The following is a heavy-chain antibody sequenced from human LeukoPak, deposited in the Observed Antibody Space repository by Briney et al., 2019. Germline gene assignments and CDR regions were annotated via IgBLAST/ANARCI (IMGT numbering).Heavy chain of an antibody. CDR3: ARASELLWFGEFQMGV. Sequence: PSETLSLTCTVSGYSISSGYYWGWIRQPPGKGLEWIGSIYHSGSTYYNPSLKSRVAISVDTSKNQFSLKLSSVTAADTAVYYCARASELLWFGEFQMGVWGKGTTVTVSS. D-gene: IGHD3-10*01. CDR1: GYSISSGYY. CDR2: IYHSGST. J-gene: IGHJ6*04. V-gene: IGHV4-38-2*02.